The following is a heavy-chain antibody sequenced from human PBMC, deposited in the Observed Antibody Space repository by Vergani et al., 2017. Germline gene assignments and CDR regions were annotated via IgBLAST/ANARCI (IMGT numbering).Heavy chain of an antibody. V-gene: IGHV4-59*01. CDR2: IYYSGST. J-gene: IGHJ1*01. CDR1: GGSISSYY. Sequence: QVQLQESGPGLVKPSETLSLTCTVSGGSISSYYWSWIRQPPGKGLEWIGYIYYSGSTNFNPSLKSRVDISVYTSKNQFTLKLSSVTAADTAVYYCARSRSSSWLQHWGQGTLVTVSS. D-gene: IGHD6-13*01. CDR3: ARSRSSSWLQH.